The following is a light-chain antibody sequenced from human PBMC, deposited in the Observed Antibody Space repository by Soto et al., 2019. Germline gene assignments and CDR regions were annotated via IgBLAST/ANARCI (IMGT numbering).Light chain of an antibody. V-gene: IGKV1-39*01. CDR3: QQSGDTPPWT. J-gene: IGKJ1*01. CDR1: QSIRKY. CDR2: AAS. Sequence: DIQMTQSPSSLSASVGDRVIITCRASQSIRKYLNWYQHKPGKVPTLLIYAASSLQSGVPSRFSGSGSGTEYTLTITSLQPEDFVTYYCQQSGDTPPWTFGQGTKVDIK.